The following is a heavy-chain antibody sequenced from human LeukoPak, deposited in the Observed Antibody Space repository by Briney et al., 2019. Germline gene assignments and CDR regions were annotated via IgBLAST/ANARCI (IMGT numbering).Heavy chain of an antibody. J-gene: IGHJ4*02. Sequence: GEPLKISCKGSGYSFTTYWIGWVRQMPGKGLEWMGIIYPYDSDTRYSPSFQGQVTISADKSTSTAYLQWTSLKASDTAIYYCARGWYYFDYWGQGTLVTVSS. V-gene: IGHV5-51*01. CDR3: ARGWYYFDY. CDR2: IYPYDSDT. D-gene: IGHD6-19*01. CDR1: GYSFTTYW.